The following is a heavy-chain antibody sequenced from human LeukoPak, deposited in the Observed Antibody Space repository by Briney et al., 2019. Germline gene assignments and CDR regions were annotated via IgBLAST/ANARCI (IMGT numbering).Heavy chain of an antibody. CDR1: GFTFSSYS. Sequence: SGGSLRLSCAASGFTFSSYSMNWVRQAPGKGLEWVSSISSSSSYIYYADSVKGRFTISRDNAKNSLYLQMNSLRAEDTAVYYCARDSRNYGSGSYAGYWGQGTLVTVSS. V-gene: IGHV3-21*01. D-gene: IGHD3-10*01. CDR2: ISSSSSYI. CDR3: ARDSRNYGSGSYAGY. J-gene: IGHJ4*02.